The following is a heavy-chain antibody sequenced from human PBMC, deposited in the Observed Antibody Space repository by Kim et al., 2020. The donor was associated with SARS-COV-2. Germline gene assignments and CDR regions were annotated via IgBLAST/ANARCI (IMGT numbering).Heavy chain of an antibody. Sequence: GGSLRLSCAASGFTFSSYSMNWVRQAPGKGLEWVSSISSSSSYIYYADSVKGRFTISRDNAKNSLYLQMNSLRAEDTAVYYCARGGDWNDLDGDYWGQGTLVTVSS. CDR1: GFTFSSYS. CDR3: ARGGDWNDLDGDY. D-gene: IGHD1-1*01. V-gene: IGHV3-21*01. J-gene: IGHJ4*02. CDR2: ISSSSSYI.